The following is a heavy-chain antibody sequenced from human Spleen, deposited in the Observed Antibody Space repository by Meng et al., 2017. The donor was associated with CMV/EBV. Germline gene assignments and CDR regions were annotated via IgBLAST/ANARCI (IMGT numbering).Heavy chain of an antibody. D-gene: IGHD1-7*01. CDR1: GFTFSSYV. CDR2: VWYDGSNK. J-gene: IGHJ4*02. V-gene: IGHV3-33*06. Sequence: GESLKISCAASGFTFSSYVMHWVRQAPGKGLEWVAGVWYDGSNKYYADSVKGRFTISRDNSKNTLYLQMDSLRAEDTALYYCAKDDGRANNWNYGIEDWGQGTLVTVSS. CDR3: AKDDGRANNWNYGIED.